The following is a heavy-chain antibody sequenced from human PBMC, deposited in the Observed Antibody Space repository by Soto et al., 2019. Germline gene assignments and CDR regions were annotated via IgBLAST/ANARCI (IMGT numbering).Heavy chain of an antibody. CDR1: GFTFSSYA. Sequence: GGSLRLSCAASGFTFSSYAMHWVRQAPGKGLEWVAVISYDGSNKYYADSVKGRFTISRDNSKNTLYLQMNSLRAEDTAVYYCASPPGGDRGYFDYWGQGTLVTVSS. D-gene: IGHD1-26*01. V-gene: IGHV3-30*04. CDR2: ISYDGSNK. J-gene: IGHJ4*02. CDR3: ASPPGGDRGYFDY.